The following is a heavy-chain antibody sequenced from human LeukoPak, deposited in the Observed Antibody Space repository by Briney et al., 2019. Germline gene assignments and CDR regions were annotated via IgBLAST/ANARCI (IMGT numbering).Heavy chain of an antibody. CDR3: AREGQWLVLDY. V-gene: IGHV1-69*06. CDR2: IIPIFGTA. CDR1: GGTFSSYA. Sequence: SVKVSCKASGGTFSSYAISWVRQAPGPGLEWMGGIIPIFGTANYAQKFQGRVTITADKSTSTAYMELSSLRSEDTAVYYCAREGQWLVLDYWGQGTMVTVSS. J-gene: IGHJ4*02. D-gene: IGHD6-19*01.